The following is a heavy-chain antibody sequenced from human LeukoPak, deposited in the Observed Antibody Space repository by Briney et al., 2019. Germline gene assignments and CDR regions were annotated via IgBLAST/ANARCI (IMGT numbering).Heavy chain of an antibody. CDR2: IHTSGST. J-gene: IGHJ4*02. CDR1: GASISTYY. V-gene: IGHV4-4*07. CDR3: AKEGMIRGVIDY. Sequence: SETLSLTCTVSGASISTYYWSWIRQPAGKGLEWIGHIHTSGSTNYNPSLKSRVTMSLDTSKSHFSLKLNSVTAADTAVYYCAKEGMIRGVIDYWGQGALVTVSS. D-gene: IGHD3-10*01.